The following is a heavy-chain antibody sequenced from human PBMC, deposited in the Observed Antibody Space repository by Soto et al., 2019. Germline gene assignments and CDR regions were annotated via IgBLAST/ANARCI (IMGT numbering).Heavy chain of an antibody. CDR2: IIPLFGTA. J-gene: IGHJ4*02. CDR3: EINEGTDGYKCAY. D-gene: IGHD5-12*01. V-gene: IGHV1-69*01. Sequence: QVQLVQSGAEVKKPGSSVTVSCKASGGTFSTYDICWVRQAPGQGLEWMGGIIPLFGTANYAQKFQGRATIIADESTRTAYMELRRLISEDTAVYYCEINEGTDGYKCAYWGQGTLVTVSS. CDR1: GGTFSTYD.